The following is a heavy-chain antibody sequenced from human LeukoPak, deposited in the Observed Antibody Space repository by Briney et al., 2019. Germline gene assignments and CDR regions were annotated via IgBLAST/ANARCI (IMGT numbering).Heavy chain of an antibody. J-gene: IGHJ4*02. Sequence: GGSLRLSCAASGFTFSSYAMSWVRQAPGKGLEWVSAISGSGGSTYYADSVKGRFTISRDNSKNTLYLQMNSLRAEDTALYYCARRGVGVAAYFDYWGQGTLVTVSS. CDR1: GFTFSSYA. D-gene: IGHD2-15*01. V-gene: IGHV3-23*01. CDR2: ISGSGGST. CDR3: ARRGVGVAAYFDY.